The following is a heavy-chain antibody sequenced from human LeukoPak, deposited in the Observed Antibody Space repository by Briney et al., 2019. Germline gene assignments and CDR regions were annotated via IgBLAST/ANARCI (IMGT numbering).Heavy chain of an antibody. CDR2: INPNSGGT. D-gene: IGHD3-9*01. V-gene: IGHV1-2*02. J-gene: IGHJ4*02. Sequence: ASVKVSCKASGYTFTGYYMHWVRQAPGQGLEWMGWINPNSGGTNYAQKLQGRVTMTTDTSTSTAYMELRSLRSDDTAVYYCARDHYDILTGLKRFDYWGQGTLVTVSS. CDR1: GYTFTGYY. CDR3: ARDHYDILTGLKRFDY.